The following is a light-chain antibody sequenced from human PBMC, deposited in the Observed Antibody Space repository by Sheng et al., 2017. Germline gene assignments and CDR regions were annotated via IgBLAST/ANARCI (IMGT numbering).Light chain of an antibody. CDR3: NSRDSSGNHLGV. CDR1: SLRSYY. J-gene: IGLJ2*01. Sequence: SSELTQDPAVSVALGQTVRITCQGDSLRSYYASWYQQKPGQAPVLVIYGKNNRPSGIPDRFSGSSSGNTASLTNHWAQAEDEADYYCNSRDSSGNHLGVFGGGTKLTVL. CDR2: GKN. V-gene: IGLV3-19*01.